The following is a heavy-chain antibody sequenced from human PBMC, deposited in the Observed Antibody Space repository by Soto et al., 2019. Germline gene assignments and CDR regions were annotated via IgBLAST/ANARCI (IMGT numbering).Heavy chain of an antibody. CDR2: INTGNGNT. CDR3: ARDRATGFGSVVRRNWLDP. V-gene: IGHV1-3*04. Sequence: QIQLVQSGAEVKKPGASVRVSCMTSGYIFTTSAMHWVRLAPGQRLEWLGWINTGNGNTQYSQNFQGRVTITRDTSAKTAYMELSSLRSEDTAVYSCARDRATGFGSVVRRNWLDPWGQGTLVTVSS. CDR1: GYIFTTSA. D-gene: IGHD2-15*01. J-gene: IGHJ5*02.